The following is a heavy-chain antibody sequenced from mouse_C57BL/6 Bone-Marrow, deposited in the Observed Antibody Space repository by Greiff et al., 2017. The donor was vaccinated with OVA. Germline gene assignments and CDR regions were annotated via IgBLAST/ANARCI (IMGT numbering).Heavy chain of an antibody. CDR2: IDPANGKT. CDR1: GFNIQNTY. CDR3: VDGYSWFAY. V-gene: IGHV14-3*01. J-gene: IGHJ3*01. Sequence: EVQVVESVAELVRPGASVKLSCTASGFNIQNTYMHWVKQRPEQGLEWIGRIDPANGKTTYAQKFKGKATITADTSSNTAYLQLSSLTSEDSAIYYCVDGYSWFAYWGQGTLVTVSA. D-gene: IGHD2-3*01.